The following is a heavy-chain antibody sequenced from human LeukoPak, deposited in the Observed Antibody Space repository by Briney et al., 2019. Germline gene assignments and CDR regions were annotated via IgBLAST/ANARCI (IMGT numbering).Heavy chain of an antibody. J-gene: IGHJ3*02. CDR3: AIPGYCSSTSCYVYAFDI. Sequence: SETLSLTCAVYGGSFSGYYWSWIRQPPGKGLEWIGEINHSGSTNYNPSLKSRVTISVDTSKNQLSLKLSSVTAADTAVYYCAIPGYCSSTSCYVYAFDIWGQGTMVTVSS. D-gene: IGHD2-2*01. V-gene: IGHV4-34*01. CDR1: GGSFSGYY. CDR2: INHSGST.